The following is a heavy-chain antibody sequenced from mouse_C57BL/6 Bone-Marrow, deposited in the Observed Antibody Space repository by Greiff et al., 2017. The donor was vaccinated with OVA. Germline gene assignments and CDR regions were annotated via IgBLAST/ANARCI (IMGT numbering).Heavy chain of an antibody. Sequence: QVQLQQPGAELVRPGTSVKLSCKASGYTFTSYWMHWVKQRPGQGLEWIGVIDPSDSYTNYNQKFKGKATLTVDTSSSTAYMQLSSLTSEDSAVYYCARSPISYDYDAWFAYWGQGTLVTVSA. CDR3: ARSPISYDYDAWFAY. CDR1: GYTFTSYW. J-gene: IGHJ3*01. CDR2: IDPSDSYT. V-gene: IGHV1-59*01. D-gene: IGHD2-4*01.